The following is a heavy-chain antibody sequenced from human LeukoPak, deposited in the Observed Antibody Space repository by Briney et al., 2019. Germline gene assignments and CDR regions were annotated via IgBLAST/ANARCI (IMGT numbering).Heavy chain of an antibody. CDR2: AYYSGST. CDR1: GVSISSYY. Sequence: SETLSLTCTVSGVSISSYYWSWLRQPPGKGLEWIGYAYYSGSTNYNPSLKSRVTMSVDTSKNQFSLKLSSVTAADTAVYYCAKSPYYFDYWGQGTLVTVSS. J-gene: IGHJ4*02. V-gene: IGHV4-59*01. CDR3: AKSPYYFDY.